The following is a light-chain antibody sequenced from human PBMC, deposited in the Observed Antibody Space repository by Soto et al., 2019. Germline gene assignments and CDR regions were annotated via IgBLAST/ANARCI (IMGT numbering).Light chain of an antibody. V-gene: IGKV3-20*01. CDR3: QQYGSSPRFT. CDR2: GAS. Sequence: EIVLTQSPGTLSLSPGERATLSCRASQSVSSSYLAWYQQKPGQAPRLLIYGASSRATGIPDRFSGSGSGTDVPLTISRLEPEDFAVYYCQQYGSSPRFTFGPGNKVDIK. CDR1: QSVSSSY. J-gene: IGKJ3*01.